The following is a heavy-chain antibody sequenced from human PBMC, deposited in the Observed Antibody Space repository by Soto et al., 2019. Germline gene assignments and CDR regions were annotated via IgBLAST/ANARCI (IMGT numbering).Heavy chain of an antibody. CDR2: ISGSGGST. V-gene: IGHV3-23*01. J-gene: IGHJ4*02. CDR1: VFTFSSYA. Sequence: GWSLRLSCSASVFTFSSYAMSWCRQAPGKGLEWVSAISGSGGSTYYADSVKGRFTISRDNSKNTLYLQMNSLRAEDTAVYYCASSNSGSYSSFDYWGQGTLVTVSS. D-gene: IGHD1-26*01. CDR3: ASSNSGSYSSFDY.